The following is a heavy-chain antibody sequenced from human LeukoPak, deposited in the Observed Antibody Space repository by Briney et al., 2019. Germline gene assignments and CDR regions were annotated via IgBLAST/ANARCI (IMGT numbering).Heavy chain of an antibody. CDR2: IIPIFGAA. J-gene: IGHJ4*02. Sequence: SVKVSCKASGGTFSSYGITWMRQAPGQGLEWMGRIIPIFGAANYAQKFQGRVTITTDESTSTAYMELSTLRSDDTAVYYCARERPPGDSSNWFLEGYFDIWGQGTLVTVSS. V-gene: IGHV1-69*05. CDR3: ARERPPGDSSNWFLEGYFDI. D-gene: IGHD6-13*01. CDR1: GGTFSSYG.